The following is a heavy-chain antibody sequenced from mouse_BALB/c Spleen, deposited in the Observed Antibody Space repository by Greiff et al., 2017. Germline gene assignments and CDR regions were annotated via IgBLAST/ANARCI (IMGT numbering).Heavy chain of an antibody. J-gene: IGHJ4*01. CDR1: GYTFTSYW. Sequence: VQLQQPGAELVKPGASVKLSCKASGYTFTSYWMHWVKQRPGQGLEWIGEINPSNGRTNYNEKFKGKATLTVDKSSSTAYMQLKSLTSEDSAVYYCARGYYGSSYGYAMDYWGQGTSVTVSS. CDR2: INPSNGRT. D-gene: IGHD1-1*01. V-gene: IGHV1S81*02. CDR3: ARGYYGSSYGYAMDY.